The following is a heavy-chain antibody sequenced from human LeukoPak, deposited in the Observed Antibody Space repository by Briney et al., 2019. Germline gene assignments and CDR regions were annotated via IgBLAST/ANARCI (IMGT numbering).Heavy chain of an antibody. CDR1: GYEFATYW. CDR2: IYPGDSDT. CDR3: ARQADYNILSGYYKGHLDY. J-gene: IGHJ4*02. V-gene: IGHV5-51*01. Sequence: GESLKISCKTSGYEFATYWIAWVRKRPGKGLEWMETIYPGDSDTRYSPSFQGQVTISADESSMTAYLNWSSLKASHTAMYYCARQADYNILSGYYKGHLDYWGQGTLVTVSS. D-gene: IGHD3-9*01.